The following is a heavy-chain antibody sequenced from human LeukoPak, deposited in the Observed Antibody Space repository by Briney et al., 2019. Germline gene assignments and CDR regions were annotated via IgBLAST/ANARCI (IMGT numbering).Heavy chain of an antibody. CDR1: GGSTSSDY. J-gene: IGHJ2*01. D-gene: IGHD3-16*01. Sequence: SSETLSLTCTVSGGSTSSDYWSWIRQSPGKGLEWVGYVYNSGDTGKNPSLKSRVTILLDTSKNQCSLKLTSVSAADTAVYYCARLKLGAYFDLWGRGTLVTVSS. CDR3: ARLKLGAYFDL. CDR2: VYNSGDT. V-gene: IGHV4-59*08.